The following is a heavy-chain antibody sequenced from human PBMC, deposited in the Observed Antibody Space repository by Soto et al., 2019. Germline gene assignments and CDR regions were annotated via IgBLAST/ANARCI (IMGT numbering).Heavy chain of an antibody. CDR2: INHSGST. J-gene: IGHJ6*02. CDR1: GGSFSGYY. CDR3: ARDLKLTVAGTNYYYGMDV. D-gene: IGHD6-19*01. V-gene: IGHV4-34*01. Sequence: SETLSLTCAVYGGSFSGYYWSWIRQPPGKGLEWIGEINHSGSTNYNPSLKSRVTISVDTSKNQFSLKLSSVTAADTAVYYCARDLKLTVAGTNYYYGMDVWGQGTTVTVSS.